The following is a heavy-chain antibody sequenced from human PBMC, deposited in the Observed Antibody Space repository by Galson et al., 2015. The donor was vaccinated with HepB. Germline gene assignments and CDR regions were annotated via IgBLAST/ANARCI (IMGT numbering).Heavy chain of an antibody. CDR1: GFAFSNYA. D-gene: IGHD5-12*01. V-gene: IGHV3-23*01. Sequence: SLRLSCAASGFAFSNYAMSWVRQAPGKGLEWVSGISGSGGSTYYADSVKGRFTISRDISTNTAYMELSSLRSEDTAIYYCARDRGGYDVYYYYGMDVWGQGTTVTVSS. J-gene: IGHJ6*02. CDR2: ISGSGGST. CDR3: ARDRGGYDVYYYYGMDV.